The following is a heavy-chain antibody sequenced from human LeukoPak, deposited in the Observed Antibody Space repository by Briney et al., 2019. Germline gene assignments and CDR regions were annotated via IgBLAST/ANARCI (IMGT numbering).Heavy chain of an antibody. D-gene: IGHD3-10*01. V-gene: IGHV3-48*03. CDR2: ISSSGSTI. J-gene: IGHJ4*02. CDR1: GFTFSSYE. CDR3: ASSQVRGVTD. Sequence: PGGSLRLSCAASGFTFSSYEMNWVRQAPGKGLEWVSYISSSGSTIYYADSVKGRFTISRDNAKNSLYLQMNSLRAEDTAVYYCASSQVRGVTDWGQGTLVTVSS.